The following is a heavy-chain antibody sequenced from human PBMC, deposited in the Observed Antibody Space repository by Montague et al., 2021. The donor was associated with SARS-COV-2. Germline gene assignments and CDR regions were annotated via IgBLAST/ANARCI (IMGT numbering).Heavy chain of an antibody. CDR3: ARDIPLFQGDSGYDLEDAFDI. V-gene: IGHV3-33*01. CDR2: IWYDGSNK. D-gene: IGHD5-12*01. CDR1: GFTFSSYG. Sequence: SLRLSCAASGFTFSSYGMHWVRQAPGKGLEWVAVIWYDGSNKYYADSVKGRFTISRDNSKNTLYLQMNSLRAEDTAVYYCARDIPLFQGDSGYDLEDAFDIWGQGTMVTVSS. J-gene: IGHJ3*02.